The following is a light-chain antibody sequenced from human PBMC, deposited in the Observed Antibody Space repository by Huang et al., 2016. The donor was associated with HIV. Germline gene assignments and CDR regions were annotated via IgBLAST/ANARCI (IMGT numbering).Light chain of an antibody. CDR3: QQYNNWPLT. CDR1: QSVSSN. Sequence: EIVMTQSPATLSVSPGERATLSCRASQSVSSNLVGYQQKPGHAPRLLIYGASTRATGGPARFSGSGSGTEFTLTISSLQSEDFAVYYCQQYNNWPLTFGGGTKVEIK. V-gene: IGKV3-15*01. J-gene: IGKJ4*01. CDR2: GAS.